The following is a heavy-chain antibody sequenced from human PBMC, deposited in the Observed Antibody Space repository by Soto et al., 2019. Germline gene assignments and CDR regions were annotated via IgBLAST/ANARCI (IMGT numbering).Heavy chain of an antibody. Sequence: ASVKVSCKVFGYTFSTYGLSWVRQAPGQGLEWMGWVSPYNGNTYYAPGLQGRVTMTTDTSTNTAYMSLWSLRSDDTAIYYCVRGGILEANRPYYYYGLDVWGQGTLVTVSS. CDR2: VSPYNGNT. CDR3: VRGGILEANRPYYYYGLDV. D-gene: IGHD1-1*01. V-gene: IGHV1-18*01. J-gene: IGHJ6*02. CDR1: GYTFSTYG.